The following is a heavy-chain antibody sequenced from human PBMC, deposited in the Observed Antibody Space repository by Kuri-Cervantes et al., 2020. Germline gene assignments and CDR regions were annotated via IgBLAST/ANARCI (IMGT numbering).Heavy chain of an antibody. CDR3: AKGVVVTRYGMDV. CDR2: INSDGSST. Sequence: GGSLRLSCAASGFTFSSYWMHWVRQAPGKGLVWVSRINSDGSSTSYADSVKGRFTISRDNAKNTLYLQMNSLRAEDTALYYCAKGVVVTRYGMDVWGQGTTVTVSS. CDR1: GFTFSSYW. D-gene: IGHD3-22*01. J-gene: IGHJ6*02. V-gene: IGHV3-74*01.